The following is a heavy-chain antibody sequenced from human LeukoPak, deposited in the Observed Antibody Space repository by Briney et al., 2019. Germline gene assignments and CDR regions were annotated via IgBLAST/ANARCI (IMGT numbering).Heavy chain of an antibody. CDR3: ARESSGSYYHFDY. Sequence: GASVKVSCKASGYTFTSYYMHWVRQAPGQGLEWGGMINPSGGSTTYAQKFQGRVTMTRDTYTSTVYIELSSLRSEDTAVYYCARESSGSYYHFDYWGQGTLVTVSS. CDR1: GYTFTSYY. CDR2: INPSGGST. D-gene: IGHD1-26*01. J-gene: IGHJ4*02. V-gene: IGHV1-46*03.